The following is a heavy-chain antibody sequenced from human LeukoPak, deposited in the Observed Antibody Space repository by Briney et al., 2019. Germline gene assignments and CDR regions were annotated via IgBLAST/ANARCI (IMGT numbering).Heavy chain of an antibody. D-gene: IGHD2-15*01. CDR3: ARFEVVDGLIDY. J-gene: IGHJ4*02. V-gene: IGHV3-53*01. CDR1: GFTVSSNY. Sequence: GGSLRLSCAASGFTVSSNYMSGVRQAPGKGLEWVSVIYSGGSTYYADSVKGRFTISRDNSKNTLYLQMNSLRAEDTAVYCCARFEVVDGLIDYWGQGTLVTVSS. CDR2: IYSGGST.